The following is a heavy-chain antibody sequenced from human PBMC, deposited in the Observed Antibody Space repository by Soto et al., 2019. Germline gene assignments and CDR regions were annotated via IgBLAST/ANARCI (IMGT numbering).Heavy chain of an antibody. CDR1: GYTFTSYG. V-gene: IGHV1-18*01. Sequence: QVHLVQSGAEVKKPGASVKVSCKASGYTFTSYGITWVRQAPGQGLEWVGWISAHNGNTDYAQKLQGRVILTRDTSTSTAYMELRGLISDDTAVYYCARGRYGDYWGQGALVTVSS. CDR3: ARGRYGDY. D-gene: IGHD1-1*01. CDR2: ISAHNGNT. J-gene: IGHJ4*02.